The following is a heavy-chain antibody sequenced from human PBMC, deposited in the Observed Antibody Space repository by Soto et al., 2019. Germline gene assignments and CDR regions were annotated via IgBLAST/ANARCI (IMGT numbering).Heavy chain of an antibody. J-gene: IGHJ5*02. CDR1: GGSISSYC. Sequence: SETLSLTCTVSGGSISSYCWSWIRQPPGKGLEWIGDIYYGGGTNYNPSLKSRVTLSVDTSKNQFSLKLSSVTAADTAVYYCARVTCGDYVGYFDPWGQGTLVTVSS. V-gene: IGHV4-59*12. CDR3: ARVTCGDYVGYFDP. D-gene: IGHD4-17*01. CDR2: IYYGGGT.